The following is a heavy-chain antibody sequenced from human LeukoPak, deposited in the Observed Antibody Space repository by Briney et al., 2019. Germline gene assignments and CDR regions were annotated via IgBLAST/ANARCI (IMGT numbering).Heavy chain of an antibody. CDR1: GFTFDDYA. D-gene: IGHD3-3*01. Sequence: GGSLRLSCAASGFTFDDYAMHRVRQAPGKGLEWVTGISWNSSSIGYADSVKGRFTIPRDNAKNSLYLQMNSLRAEDTALYYCAKDIRPTIFGVVPDYWGQGTLVTVSS. CDR2: ISWNSSSI. J-gene: IGHJ4*02. CDR3: AKDIRPTIFGVVPDY. V-gene: IGHV3-9*01.